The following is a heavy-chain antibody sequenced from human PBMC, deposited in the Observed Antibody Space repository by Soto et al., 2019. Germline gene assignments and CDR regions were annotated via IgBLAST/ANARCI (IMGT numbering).Heavy chain of an antibody. V-gene: IGHV3-33*01. CDR2: IWYDGSNK. J-gene: IGHJ6*02. Sequence: GGSLRLSCAASGFTFSSYGMHWVRQAPGKGLEWVAAIWYDGSNKYYADSVKGRFTISRDNSKNTLYLQMNSLRAEDTAVYYCARDRGGYYYGMDVWGQGTTVTVSS. CDR1: GFTFSSYG. CDR3: ARDRGGYYYGMDV.